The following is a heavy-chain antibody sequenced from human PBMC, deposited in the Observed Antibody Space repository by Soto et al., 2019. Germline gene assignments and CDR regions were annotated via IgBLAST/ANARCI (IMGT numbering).Heavy chain of an antibody. CDR3: AKDTLLLFGELLVNYGMDV. CDR1: GFTFSSYG. Sequence: QVQLVESGGGVVQPGRSLRLSCAASGFTFSSYGMHWVLQAPGKGLEWVSVISYDGSNKYYADSAKGRFTITREKSTSTLYLQMKRLRAEDTAVYYCAKDTLLLFGELLVNYGMDVWGQGTTVTVSS. CDR2: ISYDGSNK. V-gene: IGHV3-30*18. J-gene: IGHJ6*02. D-gene: IGHD3-10*01.